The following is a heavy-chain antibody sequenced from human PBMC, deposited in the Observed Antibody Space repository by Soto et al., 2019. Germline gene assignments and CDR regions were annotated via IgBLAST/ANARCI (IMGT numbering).Heavy chain of an antibody. CDR2: ISAYNGNT. D-gene: IGHD2-15*01. J-gene: IGHJ5*02. V-gene: IGHV1-18*01. Sequence: ASVKVSCKASGYTFTSYGISWVRQAPGQGLEWMGWISAYNGNTNYAQKLQGRVTMTTDTSTSTAYMELRSLRSDDTAVYYCARDRVWADCGGGSCYSWFDPWGQGTLVTVSS. CDR3: ARDRVWADCGGGSCYSWFDP. CDR1: GYTFTSYG.